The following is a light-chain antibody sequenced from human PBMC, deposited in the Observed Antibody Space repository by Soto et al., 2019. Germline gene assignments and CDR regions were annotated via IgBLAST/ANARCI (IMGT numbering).Light chain of an antibody. CDR2: DAS. CDR1: QTVISTH. Sequence: EIVLTQPPGTLSLSPGEGATLSCKASQTVISTHLAWYQQKPGQAPRLLIYDASNRATGIPARFSGSGSGTDFTLTISRLEPEDFAVYYCQQYGSSLWTFGQGTKV. J-gene: IGKJ1*01. CDR3: QQYGSSLWT. V-gene: IGKV3-20*01.